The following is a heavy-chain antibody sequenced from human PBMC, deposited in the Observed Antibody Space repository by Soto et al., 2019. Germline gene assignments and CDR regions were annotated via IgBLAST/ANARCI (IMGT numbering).Heavy chain of an antibody. CDR3: ARVRHDYVWGSYRQYFDY. Sequence: SETLSLTCTVSGGSISSYYWSWIRQPPGKGLEWIGYTYYSGSTNYNPSLKSRVTISVDTSKNQFSLKLSSVTAADTAVYYCARVRHDYVWGSYRQYFDYWGQGTLVTVSS. J-gene: IGHJ4*02. V-gene: IGHV4-59*01. D-gene: IGHD3-16*02. CDR1: GGSISSYY. CDR2: TYYSGST.